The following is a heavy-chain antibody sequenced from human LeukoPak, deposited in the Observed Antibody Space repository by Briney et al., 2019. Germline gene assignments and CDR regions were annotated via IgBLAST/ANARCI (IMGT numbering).Heavy chain of an antibody. CDR3: ARDNSGYDVSIDY. Sequence: EPGGSLRLSCAASGFTFSSYWMSWVRQAPGKGLEWVANIKQDGSEKYYVDSVKGRFTISRDNAKNSLYLRMNSLRAEDTAVYYCARDNSGYDVSIDYWGQGTLVTVSS. J-gene: IGHJ4*02. CDR2: IKQDGSEK. CDR1: GFTFSSYW. V-gene: IGHV3-7*01. D-gene: IGHD5-12*01.